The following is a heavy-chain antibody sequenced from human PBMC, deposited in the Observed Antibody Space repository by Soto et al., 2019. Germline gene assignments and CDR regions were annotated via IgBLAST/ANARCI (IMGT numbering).Heavy chain of an antibody. CDR2: INSDGSST. Sequence: EVQLVESGGGLVQPGGSLRLSCAASGFTFSSYWMHWVRQAPGKGPVWVSRINSDGSSTGYADSVKGRFTISRDNAKNILYLQMNSLRAEDTAVYYCVSRGPTAYDPWGQGTLVTVSS. V-gene: IGHV3-74*02. CDR1: GFTFSSYW. CDR3: VSRGPTAYDP. D-gene: IGHD4-17*01. J-gene: IGHJ5*02.